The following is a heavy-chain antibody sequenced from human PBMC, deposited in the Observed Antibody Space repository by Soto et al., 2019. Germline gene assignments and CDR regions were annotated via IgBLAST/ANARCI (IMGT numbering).Heavy chain of an antibody. J-gene: IGHJ6*01. D-gene: IGHD6-19*01. CDR3: ARVGSGIAVHDYYGMYV. V-gene: IGHV4-59*01. Sequence: QVQLQESGPGLVKPSETLSLTCTVSGGSISSYYWSWIRQPPGKGLEWTGYIYYSGSTNYNPSLKSRVTISVDTSKNQFSLKLSSVTAAYTAVYYCARVGSGIAVHDYYGMYVWGQGSTVTVSS. CDR2: IYYSGST. CDR1: GGSISSYY.